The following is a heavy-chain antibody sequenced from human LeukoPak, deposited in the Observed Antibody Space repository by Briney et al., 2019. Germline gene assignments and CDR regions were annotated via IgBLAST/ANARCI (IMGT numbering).Heavy chain of an antibody. CDR2: ISWNSGSI. CDR3: ARGYYDSSGYPDY. V-gene: IGHV3-9*01. Sequence: GGSLRLSCAASGFTFDDYAMHWVRQAPGKGLEWVSGISWNSGSIGYADSVKGRFTISRDNAKNSLYLQMNSLRAEDTAVYYCARGYYDSSGYPDYWGQGTLVTVSS. D-gene: IGHD3-22*01. CDR1: GFTFDDYA. J-gene: IGHJ4*02.